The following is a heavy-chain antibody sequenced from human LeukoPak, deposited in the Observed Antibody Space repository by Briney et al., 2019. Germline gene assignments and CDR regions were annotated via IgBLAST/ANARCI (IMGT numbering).Heavy chain of an antibody. CDR2: LNPNSGGT. J-gene: IGHJ6*03. Sequence: GASVKVSCKASGYTFTGYYMHWVRQAPGQGPEWMGWLNPNSGGTNYAQKFQGRVTMTRDTSISTAYMELSRLRSDDTAVYYCARDGAYGSGSYRVYYYYMDVWGKGTTVTVSS. V-gene: IGHV1-2*02. CDR1: GYTFTGYY. D-gene: IGHD3-10*01. CDR3: ARDGAYGSGSYRVYYYYMDV.